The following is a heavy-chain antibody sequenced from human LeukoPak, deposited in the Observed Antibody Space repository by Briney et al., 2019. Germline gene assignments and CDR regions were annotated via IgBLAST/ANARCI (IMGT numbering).Heavy chain of an antibody. V-gene: IGHV1-69*13. CDR1: VGTFISYA. CDR3: ARAALPIAAAGTWWFDP. CDR2: IIPIFGTA. D-gene: IGHD6-13*01. Sequence: SVNVSFKASVGTFISYAISWVRQAPGQGLEWMGGIIPIFGTANYAQKFQGRVTITADESTSTAYMELSSLRSEDTAVYYCARAALPIAAAGTWWFDPWGQGTLVTVSS. J-gene: IGHJ5*02.